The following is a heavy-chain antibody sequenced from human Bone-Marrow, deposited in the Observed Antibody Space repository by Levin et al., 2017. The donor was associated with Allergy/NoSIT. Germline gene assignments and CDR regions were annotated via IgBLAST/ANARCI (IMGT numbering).Heavy chain of an antibody. V-gene: IGHV3-7*03. CDR2: INQDGSAE. Sequence: SCVASGFTFSDYWMTWVRQPLGKGLEWVANINQDGSAEFYAESVKGRFTISRDNAKNSLFLQMSDLGTDDTAVYFCARNTTVGGETWGQGTLVTVSA. D-gene: IGHD4-11*01. CDR3: ARNTTVGGET. J-gene: IGHJ5*02. CDR1: GFTFSDYW.